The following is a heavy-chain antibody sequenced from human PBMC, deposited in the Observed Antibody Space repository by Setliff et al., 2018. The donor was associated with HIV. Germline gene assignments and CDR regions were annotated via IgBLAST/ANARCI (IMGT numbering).Heavy chain of an antibody. CDR1: GGTISSGGSY. CDR2: IFHSGIT. CDR3: ARDGRTKGVYSHWHFDL. V-gene: IGHV4-31*03. D-gene: IGHD2-8*01. J-gene: IGHJ2*01. Sequence: SETLSLTCTVSGGTISSGGSYLTWIRQYPGKGLEWIGYIFHSGITYSNPTLKSRVTISVDTSKNQFSLRLRSVTAADTAVYYCARDGRTKGVYSHWHFDLWGRGTLVTVSS.